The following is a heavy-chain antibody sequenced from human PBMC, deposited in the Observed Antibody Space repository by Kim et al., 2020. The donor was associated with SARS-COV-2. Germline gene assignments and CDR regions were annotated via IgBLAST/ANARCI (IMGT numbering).Heavy chain of an antibody. CDR3: AKDSSLPIGGDCYYMCGYYGMDV. CDR2: IWYDGSNK. V-gene: IGHV3-33*06. J-gene: IGHJ6*02. Sequence: GGSLRLSCAASGFTFSSYGMHWVRQAPGKGLEWVAVIWYDGSNKYYADSVKGRFTISRDNSKNTLYLQMNSLRAEDTAVYYCAKDSSLPIGGDCYYMCGYYGMDVWGQGTTVTVSS. D-gene: IGHD2-21*02. CDR1: GFTFSSYG.